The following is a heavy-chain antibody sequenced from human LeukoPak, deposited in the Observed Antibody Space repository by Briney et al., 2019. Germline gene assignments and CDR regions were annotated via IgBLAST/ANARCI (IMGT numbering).Heavy chain of an antibody. J-gene: IGHJ6*02. CDR1: GGPVSGYF. D-gene: IGHD1-1*01. Sequence: SETLSLTCTVSGGPVSGYFWSWIRQPPGKGLEWIGYIYYSGYTIYSPSFGSRVTISVDTSKNQFYLRLRYVTAADTAVYYCARHDDIGLYQHGMDVWGQGTTVTVSS. CDR2: IYYSGYT. CDR3: ARHDDIGLYQHGMDV. V-gene: IGHV4-59*08.